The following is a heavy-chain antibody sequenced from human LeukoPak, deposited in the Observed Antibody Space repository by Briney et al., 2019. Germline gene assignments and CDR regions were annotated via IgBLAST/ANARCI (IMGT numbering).Heavy chain of an antibody. J-gene: IGHJ4*02. V-gene: IGHV3-48*03. Sequence: GGSLRLSCAASGFTFSSYEMNWVRQAPGKGLEWVSYISSSGSTIYYADSVKDRFTISRDNAKNSLYLQMNSLRAEDTAVYYCARGNPDLGYCSGGSCYDWGQGTLVTVSS. CDR2: ISSSGSTI. CDR1: GFTFSSYE. CDR3: ARGNPDLGYCSGGSCYD. D-gene: IGHD2-15*01.